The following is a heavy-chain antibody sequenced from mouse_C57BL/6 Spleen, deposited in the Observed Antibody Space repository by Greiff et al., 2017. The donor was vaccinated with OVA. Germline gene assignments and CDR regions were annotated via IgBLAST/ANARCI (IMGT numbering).Heavy chain of an antibody. V-gene: IGHV14-2*01. CDR3: ARSPLYGSSYYFDY. Sequence: EVKLMESGAELVKPGASVKLSCTASGFNIKDYYMHWVKQRPEQGLEWIGRIDPEDGETKYAQKFQGKATITADTSSNTAYLQLSSLTSEDTAVYYCARSPLYGSSYYFDYWGQGTTLTVSS. CDR1: GFNIKDYY. CDR2: IDPEDGET. J-gene: IGHJ2*01. D-gene: IGHD1-1*01.